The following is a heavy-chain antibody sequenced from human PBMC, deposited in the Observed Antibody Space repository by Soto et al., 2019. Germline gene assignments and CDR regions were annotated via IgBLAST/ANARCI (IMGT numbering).Heavy chain of an antibody. D-gene: IGHD3-22*01. J-gene: IGHJ4*02. Sequence: PSETLSLTCAVSGGSISSSNWWSWVRQPPGKGLEWIGEIYHSGSTNYNPSLKSRVTISVDKSKNQFSLKLSSVTAADTAVYYCARVGYYDSSGYYEFDYWGQGTLVTVSS. V-gene: IGHV4-4*02. CDR2: IYHSGST. CDR3: ARVGYYDSSGYYEFDY. CDR1: GGSISSSNW.